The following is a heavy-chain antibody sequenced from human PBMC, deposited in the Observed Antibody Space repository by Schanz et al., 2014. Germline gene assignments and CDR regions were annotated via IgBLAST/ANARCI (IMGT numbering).Heavy chain of an antibody. CDR1: GFTFSNYW. J-gene: IGHJ5*02. D-gene: IGHD3-10*01. Sequence: EVQFVESGGGLVQPGGSLRLSCVASGFTFSNYWMTWVRQAPGKGLEWVANIKQDESEKYYVDSVKGRFTISRDNAKNSLFLHMNSLRAEDTAVYYCVRDILHRVYDSGSPWGQGTLXTVSS. CDR2: IKQDESEK. V-gene: IGHV3-7*04. CDR3: VRDILHRVYDSGSP.